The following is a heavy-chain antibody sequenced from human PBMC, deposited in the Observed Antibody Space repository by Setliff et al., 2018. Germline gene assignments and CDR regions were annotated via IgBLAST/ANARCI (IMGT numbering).Heavy chain of an antibody. CDR3: ARDGGGDSDAFDI. CDR1: GYTFTGYY. D-gene: IGHD3-16*01. V-gene: IGHV1-2*06. J-gene: IGHJ3*02. CDR2: INPSSGAT. Sequence: ASVKVSCKASGYTFTGYYMYWVRQAPGQGLEWMGRINPSSGATIYAQKFQGRVAMTSDTSTSTAYMELGRLRSDDTAVYFCARDGGGDSDAFDIWGQGTMVT.